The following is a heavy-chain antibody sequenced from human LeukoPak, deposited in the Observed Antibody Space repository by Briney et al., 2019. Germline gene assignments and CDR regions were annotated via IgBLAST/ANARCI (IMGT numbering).Heavy chain of an antibody. V-gene: IGHV4-38-2*02. CDR1: GYSISSGYY. D-gene: IGHD2-2*01. Sequence: SETLSLTCTVSGYSISSGYYWGWIRQPPGKGLEWIGSIYHSGSTYYNPSLKSRVTISVDTSKNQFSLKLSSVTAADTAVYYCAREVRYCSSTSCPYYMDVWGKGTTVTVSS. CDR3: AREVRYCSSTSCPYYMDV. CDR2: IYHSGST. J-gene: IGHJ6*03.